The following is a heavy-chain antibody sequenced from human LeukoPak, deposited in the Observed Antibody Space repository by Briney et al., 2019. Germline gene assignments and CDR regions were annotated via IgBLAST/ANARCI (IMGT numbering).Heavy chain of an antibody. Sequence: GGSLRLSCAASGFTFSSSAMSWVRQAPGKGLEWVSSISSSSSYIYYAHSVKGRFTISRDNAKNSLFLQMNSLRAEDTTVYYCARAGRGYDDAFDIWGQGTMVTVSS. CDR1: GFTFSSSA. J-gene: IGHJ3*02. D-gene: IGHD5-12*01. CDR2: ISSSSSYI. CDR3: ARAGRGYDDAFDI. V-gene: IGHV3-21*01.